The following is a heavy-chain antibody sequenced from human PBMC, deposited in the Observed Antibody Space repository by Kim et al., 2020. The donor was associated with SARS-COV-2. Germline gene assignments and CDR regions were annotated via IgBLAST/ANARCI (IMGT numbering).Heavy chain of an antibody. CDR2: INQSGST. D-gene: IGHD2-15*01. CDR1: GGSFSGYF. Sequence: SETLSLNCAVYGGSFSGYFWSWIRQPPGKGLEWIGEINQSGSTKYNPSLKSRVTISVDTSKNQFSLKMSSVSAADTAVYYCARIVGFCSAGSCDSFDYWGQETLVTVSS. CDR3: ARIVGFCSAGSCDSFDY. V-gene: IGHV4-34*01. J-gene: IGHJ4*02.